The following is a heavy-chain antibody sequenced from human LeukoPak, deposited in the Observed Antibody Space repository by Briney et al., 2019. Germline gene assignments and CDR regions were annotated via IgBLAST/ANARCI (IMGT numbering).Heavy chain of an antibody. CDR1: GFTFSTYA. V-gene: IGHV3-48*04. CDR3: ARGGELLRPADY. D-gene: IGHD1-26*01. Sequence: PGGSLRLSCAASGFTFSTYAMNCVRQAPGKGLEGGSYIISSSSTIYYADSVKGRFTISRDNAKNSLYLQMNSLRAEDTAVYYCARGGELLRPADYWGQGTLVTVSS. J-gene: IGHJ4*02. CDR2: IISSSSTI.